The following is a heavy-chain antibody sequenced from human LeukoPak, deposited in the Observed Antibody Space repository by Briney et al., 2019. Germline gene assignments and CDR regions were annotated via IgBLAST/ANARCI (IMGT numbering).Heavy chain of an antibody. CDR1: GGSFSGYY. V-gene: IGHV4-34*01. D-gene: IGHD2-15*01. CDR2: INHSGST. Sequence: SETLSLTCAVYGGSFSGYYWSWIRQPPGKGLEWIGEINHSGSTNYNPSLKSRVTISVDTSKNQFSLKLSSVTAADTAVYYCARQRGYCSGGSCYRTPHFDYWGQGTLVTVSS. CDR3: ARQRGYCSGGSCYRTPHFDY. J-gene: IGHJ4*02.